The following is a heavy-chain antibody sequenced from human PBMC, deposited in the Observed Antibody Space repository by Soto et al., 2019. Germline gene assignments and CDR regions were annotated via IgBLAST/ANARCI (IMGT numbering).Heavy chain of an antibody. CDR2: IYHSAST. D-gene: IGHD3-10*01. CDR1: GGSISSGGYS. CDR3: ATGYYGSGARY. V-gene: IGHV4-30-2*01. Sequence: SETLSLTCAVSGGSISSGGYSWSWIRQPPGKGLEWIGYIYHSASTYYNPSLKSRVTISVDRSKNQFSLKLSSVTAADTAVYYCATGYYGSGARYWGQGTLVTISS. J-gene: IGHJ4*02.